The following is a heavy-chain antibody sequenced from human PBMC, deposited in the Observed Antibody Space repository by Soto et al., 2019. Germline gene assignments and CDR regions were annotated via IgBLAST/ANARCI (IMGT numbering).Heavy chain of an antibody. CDR1: GYRFTSYG. D-gene: IGHD3-16*02. V-gene: IGHV1-18*01. Sequence: ASVKVYCKASGYRFTSYGSSRVRLAPGQGLEWMGWISAYNGNTNYAQELQGRVTMTTDTSTSTAYMELRSLRSDDTAVYYCARGAHLLLRLGELSLSDYWGQGTLVTVSS. CDR3: ARGAHLLLRLGELSLSDY. J-gene: IGHJ4*02. CDR2: ISAYNGNT.